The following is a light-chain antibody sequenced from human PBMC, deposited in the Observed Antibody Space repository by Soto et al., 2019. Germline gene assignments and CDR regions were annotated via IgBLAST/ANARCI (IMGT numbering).Light chain of an antibody. CDR3: QEYDGRWT. CDR2: KAS. J-gene: IGKJ1*01. V-gene: IGKV1-5*03. CDR1: QSVSDW. Sequence: DIQMTQSPSTVSASVGDRVTITCRASQSVSDWLAWYQQKPGKAPKLLIYKASSLNSGVPSRFSGSGSGTEFTLTISSLQPDDFATYYCQEYDGRWTSGQGTKVEIK.